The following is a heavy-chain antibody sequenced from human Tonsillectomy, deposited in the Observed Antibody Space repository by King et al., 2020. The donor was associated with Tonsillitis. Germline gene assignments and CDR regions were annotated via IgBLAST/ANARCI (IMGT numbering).Heavy chain of an antibody. CDR2: ISHSGSTI. CDR3: SRGIYYYYTDV. Sequence: QLVQSGGGLVKPGGSLRLSCAASGFTFSDYYMSWIRQAPGKGLEWGSDISHSGSTIYYSDSVKGRFTISRDNAKNSLYLQMNSLSAEDTAVYYCSRGIYYYYTDVWGKGTTVTVSS. CDR1: GFTFSDYY. J-gene: IGHJ6*03. V-gene: IGHV3-11*01.